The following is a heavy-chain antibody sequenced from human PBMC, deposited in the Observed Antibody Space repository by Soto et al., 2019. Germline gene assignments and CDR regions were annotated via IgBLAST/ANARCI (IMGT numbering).Heavy chain of an antibody. Sequence: SETLSLTCTVSGGSISSHYWSWIRQPPGQGLEWIGYIYYSGSTNYNPSLKSRVTISVDTSKSQFSLRLSSVTAADTAVYFCARLDGYDHYFDYRGQRALVTVSS. V-gene: IGHV4-59*08. CDR1: GGSISSHY. J-gene: IGHJ4*02. CDR3: ARLDGYDHYFDY. D-gene: IGHD5-12*01. CDR2: IYYSGST.